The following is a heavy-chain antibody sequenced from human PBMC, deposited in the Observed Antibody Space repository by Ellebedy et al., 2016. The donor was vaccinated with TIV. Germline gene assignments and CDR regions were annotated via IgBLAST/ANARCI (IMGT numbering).Heavy chain of an antibody. CDR1: GFTFSRHW. D-gene: IGHD1-1*01. Sequence: PGGSLRLSCAASGFTFSRHWMHWVRQAPGKGLVWVSRIDNDGSSTSYADSVKGRFTISRDNAKNTLYLQMNSLRAEDTAVYYCARTRPLQYTPDYWGQGTLVTVSS. CDR2: IDNDGSST. CDR3: ARTRPLQYTPDY. J-gene: IGHJ4*02. V-gene: IGHV3-74*01.